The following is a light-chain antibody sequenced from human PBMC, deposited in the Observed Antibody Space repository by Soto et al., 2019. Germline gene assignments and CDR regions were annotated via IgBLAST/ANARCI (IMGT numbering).Light chain of an antibody. CDR1: QSVSTT. CDR2: GAS. V-gene: IGKV3-15*01. CDR3: QQYYTWPRT. Sequence: EIVMTQSPGTLSVSPGEGATLSCRASQSVSTTLAWYQQKPDKAPRLLTYGASTTATGMPARFSGSGSGTEFTLTISSLQSEDFAVYYCQQYYTWPRTFGQGTMVEIK. J-gene: IGKJ1*01.